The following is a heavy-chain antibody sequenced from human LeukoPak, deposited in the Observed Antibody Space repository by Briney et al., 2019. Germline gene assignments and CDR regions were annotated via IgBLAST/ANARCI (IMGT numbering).Heavy chain of an antibody. J-gene: IGHJ5*02. Sequence: SETLSLICIVSGGSISSYYWSWIRQPPGKGLEWIGYIHYSGSTKYNPSLKSRVTISVDTSKNQFSLKLTSVTAADTAVYYCARGHDSTGYLRGWFDPWGQGTLVTVSS. V-gene: IGHV4-59*01. CDR1: GGSISSYY. D-gene: IGHD3-22*01. CDR2: IHYSGST. CDR3: ARGHDSTGYLRGWFDP.